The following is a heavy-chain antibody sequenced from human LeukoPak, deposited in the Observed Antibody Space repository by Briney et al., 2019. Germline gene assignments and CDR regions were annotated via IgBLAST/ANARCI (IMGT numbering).Heavy chain of an antibody. CDR2: ISYDGSNK. J-gene: IGHJ4*02. CDR1: GFTFNTYA. V-gene: IGHV3-30-3*01. CDR3: AREEWYYFDY. D-gene: IGHD3-3*01. Sequence: GGSLRLSCVASGFTFNTYAIHWVRQAPGKGLEWVAVISYDGSNKYYEDSVKGRFTISRDNSKNTLYLQMNSLRTEDMAVYYCAREEWYYFDYWGQGTLVTVSS.